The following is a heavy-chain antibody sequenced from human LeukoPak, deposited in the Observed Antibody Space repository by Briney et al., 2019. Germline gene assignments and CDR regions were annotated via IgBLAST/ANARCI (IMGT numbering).Heavy chain of an antibody. D-gene: IGHD2-15*01. Sequence: ASVKVSCKASGGTFSSYAISWVRQAPGQGLEWMGGIIPIFGTANYAQKFQGRVTITADKSTSTAYMELSSLRSEDTAVYYCARARNLGYCSGGSCYSLSYYYYYMDVWGKGTTVTVSS. J-gene: IGHJ6*03. CDR3: ARARNLGYCSGGSCYSLSYYYYYMDV. V-gene: IGHV1-69*06. CDR2: IIPIFGTA. CDR1: GGTFSSYA.